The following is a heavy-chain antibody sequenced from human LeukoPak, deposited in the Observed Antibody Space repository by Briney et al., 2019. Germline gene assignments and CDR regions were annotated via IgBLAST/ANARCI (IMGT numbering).Heavy chain of an antibody. CDR1: GFTFGDYA. Sequence: GGSLRLSCTASGFTFGDYAMSWFRQAPGKGLEWVGFIRSKAYGGTTEYAASVKGRFTISRDDSKSIAYLQMNSLRAEDTAVYYCARFPPFGGTQEVFDYWGQGTLVTVSS. CDR3: ARFPPFGGTQEVFDY. J-gene: IGHJ4*02. D-gene: IGHD3-16*01. V-gene: IGHV3-49*03. CDR2: IRSKAYGGTT.